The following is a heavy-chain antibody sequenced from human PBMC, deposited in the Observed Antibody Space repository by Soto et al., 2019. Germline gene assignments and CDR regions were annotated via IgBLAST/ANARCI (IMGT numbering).Heavy chain of an antibody. CDR2: IYYSGST. J-gene: IGHJ3*02. V-gene: IGHV4-59*01. Sequence: PSETLSLTCTVSGGSISSYYWSWIRQPPGKGLEWIGYIYYSGSTNYNPSLKSRVTISVDTSKNQFSLKLSSVTAADTAVYYCARVQGRGAFDIWGQGTIVTVSS. CDR1: GGSISSYY. D-gene: IGHD1-26*01. CDR3: ARVQGRGAFDI.